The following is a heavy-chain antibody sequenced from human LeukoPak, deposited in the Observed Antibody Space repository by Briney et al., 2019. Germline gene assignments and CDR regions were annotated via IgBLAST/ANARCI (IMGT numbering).Heavy chain of an antibody. Sequence: ASVKVSCKASGYTFTGYYMHWVRQAPGQGLEWMGIINPSGGSTSYAQKFQGRVTMTRDTSTSTAYMELRSLRSDDTAVYYCARNLWGSSWPYYYYGMDVWGQGTTVTVSS. CDR2: INPSGGST. J-gene: IGHJ6*02. D-gene: IGHD6-13*01. V-gene: IGHV1-46*01. CDR3: ARNLWGSSWPYYYYGMDV. CDR1: GYTFTGYY.